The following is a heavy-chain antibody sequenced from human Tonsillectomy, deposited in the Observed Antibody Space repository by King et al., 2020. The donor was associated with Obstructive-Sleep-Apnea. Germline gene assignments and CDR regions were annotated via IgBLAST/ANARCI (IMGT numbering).Heavy chain of an antibody. V-gene: IGHV3-30*04. J-gene: IGHJ4*02. CDR2: ISYDGHKI. D-gene: IGHD3-22*01. CDR3: ARAAYDNSGPPVDY. CDR1: GFIFRSYA. Sequence: VQLVESGGGVVQPGRSLRLSCAASGFIFRSYAMHWVRQAPGKGLEWLTVISYDGHKIYYADSVKGRFTISRDNSKNTVYLHMNSLRAEDTAVYICARAAYDNSGPPVDYWGQGTLVPVSS.